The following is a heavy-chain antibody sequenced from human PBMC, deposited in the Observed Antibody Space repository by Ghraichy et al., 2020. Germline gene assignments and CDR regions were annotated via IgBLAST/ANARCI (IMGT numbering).Heavy chain of an antibody. D-gene: IGHD2-15*01. CDR1: GYTFTSYG. V-gene: IGHV1-18*01. CDR2: ISAYNGNT. Sequence: ASVKVSCKASGYTFTSYGISWVRQAPGQGLEWMGWISAYNGNTNYAQKLQGRVTMTTDTSTSTAYMELRSLRSDDTAVYYCARVEVVVAATCWFDPWGQGTLVTVSS. J-gene: IGHJ5*02. CDR3: ARVEVVVAATCWFDP.